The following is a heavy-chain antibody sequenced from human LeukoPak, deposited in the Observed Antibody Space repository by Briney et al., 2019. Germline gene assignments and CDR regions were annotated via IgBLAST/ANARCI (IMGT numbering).Heavy chain of an antibody. Sequence: SGGSLRLSCAASGFTFDDYAMHWVRQAPGKGLKWVSGISWNSGSIGYADSVKGRFTISRDNAKNSLYLQMNSLRAEDTALYYCAKGRTTPKRWLQFRTRDAFDIWGQGTMVTVSS. CDR2: ISWNSGSI. V-gene: IGHV3-9*01. D-gene: IGHD5-24*01. CDR1: GFTFDDYA. CDR3: AKGRTTPKRWLQFRTRDAFDI. J-gene: IGHJ3*02.